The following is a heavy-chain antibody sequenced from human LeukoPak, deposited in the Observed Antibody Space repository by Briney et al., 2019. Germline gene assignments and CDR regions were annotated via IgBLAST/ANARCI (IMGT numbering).Heavy chain of an antibody. Sequence: ASVKVSCKASGYTFTSYGISWVRQAPGQRLEWMGWINAGNGNTKYSQEFQGRVTITRDTSASTAYMELSSLRSEDTAVYYCARDKWFGDLLLSHWGQGALVTVSS. V-gene: IGHV1-3*01. CDR3: ARDKWFGDLLLSH. CDR2: INAGNGNT. D-gene: IGHD3-10*01. J-gene: IGHJ4*02. CDR1: GYTFTSYG.